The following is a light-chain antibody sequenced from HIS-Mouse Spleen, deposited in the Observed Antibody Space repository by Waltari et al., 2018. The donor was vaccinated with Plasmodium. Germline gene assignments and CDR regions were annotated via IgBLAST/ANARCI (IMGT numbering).Light chain of an antibody. V-gene: IGKV1-33*01. CDR2: DAS. CDR1: QDISNY. CDR3: QQYDNLPYT. Sequence: DIHMTQSPSSLSASVGDRVTITCQASQDISNYLTWYQQKPGKAPKLLIYDASNLETGVPSRFSGSGSGTDFTFTISSLQPEDIATYYCQQYDNLPYTFGQGTKLEIK. J-gene: IGKJ2*01.